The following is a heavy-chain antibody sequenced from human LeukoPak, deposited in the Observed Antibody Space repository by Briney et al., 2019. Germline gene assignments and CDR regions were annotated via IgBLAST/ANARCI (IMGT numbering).Heavy chain of an antibody. J-gene: IGHJ4*02. CDR2: ISYDGSNK. CDR3: ARDMGVVVPAALEYYFDY. V-gene: IGHV3-30-3*01. D-gene: IGHD2-2*01. CDR1: GFAFSSYA. Sequence: GRSLRLSCAASGFAFSSYAMHWVRQAPGKGLEWVAVISYDGSNKYYADSVKGRFTISRDNSKNTLYLQMNSLRAEDTAVYYCARDMGVVVPAALEYYFDYWGQGTLVTVSS.